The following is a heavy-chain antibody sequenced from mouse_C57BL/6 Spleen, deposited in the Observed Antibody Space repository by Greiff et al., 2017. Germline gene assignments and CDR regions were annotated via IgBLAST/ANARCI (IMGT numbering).Heavy chain of an antibody. CDR1: GYTFTSYW. J-gene: IGHJ3*01. CDR2: IYPSDSET. Sequence: VQLKQPGAELVRPGSSVKLSCKASGYTFTSYWMDWVKQRPGQGLEWIGNIYPSDSETHYNQKFKDKATLTVDKSSSTAYMQLSSLTSEDSAVYYCARGGFRAYWGQGTLVTVSA. V-gene: IGHV1-61*01. CDR3: ARGGFRAY.